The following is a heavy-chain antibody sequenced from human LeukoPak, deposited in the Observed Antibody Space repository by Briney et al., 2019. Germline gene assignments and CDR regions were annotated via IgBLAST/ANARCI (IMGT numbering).Heavy chain of an antibody. CDR3: AARGQGSSLSYFVY. D-gene: IGHD3-10*01. J-gene: IGHJ4*02. V-gene: IGHV4-4*07. CDR1: GDSISNYW. CDR2: MYTSGDT. Sequence: SETLSLTCSVSGDSISNYWWNWIRQPAGKELEWIGRMYTSGDTNYTPSLKSRVTMSVDTSKNQFSLKLRSVTAADTAVYYCAARGQGSSLSYFVYWGQGTLVTVSS.